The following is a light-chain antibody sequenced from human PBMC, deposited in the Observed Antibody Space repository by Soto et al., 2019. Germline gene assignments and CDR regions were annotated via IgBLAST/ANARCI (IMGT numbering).Light chain of an antibody. CDR1: QTISSW. V-gene: IGKV1-5*03. CDR2: KAS. Sequence: DIQMTQSSSTLSGSVGDRVTITCRASQTISSWLAWYQQKPGKAPKLLIYKASNLKSGVPSRFSGSGSGTEFTLTISSLQPDEFATYYCQHYNSYSEAFGQGTKVELK. J-gene: IGKJ1*01. CDR3: QHYNSYSEA.